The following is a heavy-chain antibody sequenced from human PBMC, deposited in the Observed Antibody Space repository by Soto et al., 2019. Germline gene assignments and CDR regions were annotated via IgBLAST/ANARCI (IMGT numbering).Heavy chain of an antibody. V-gene: IGHV3-53*01. D-gene: IGHD2-21*02. CDR2: IYSGGNS. CDR3: ARRGVVTALGWFDP. Sequence: PGGSLRLSCTTSGFTVSSSHMSWVRQAPGKGLDWVSVIYSGGNSYYAVSVQGRFTISRDNSKDTVYLQMNSLRGEDTAMYYCARRGVVTALGWFDPWGQGTLVTVSS. CDR1: GFTVSSSH. J-gene: IGHJ5*02.